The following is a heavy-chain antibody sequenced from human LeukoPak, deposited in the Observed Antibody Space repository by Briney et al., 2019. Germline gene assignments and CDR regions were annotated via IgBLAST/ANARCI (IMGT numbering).Heavy chain of an antibody. Sequence: GGSLRLSCAASGFTFSSYWMHWVRQALGKGLVWVSRINTDGSSTSYADSVKGRFTISRDNAKNTLYLQMNSLRAEDTAVYYCARVGLGYCSSTSCYRGSNYYYMDVWGKGTTVTVSS. CDR2: INTDGSST. J-gene: IGHJ6*03. CDR1: GFTFSSYW. CDR3: ARVGLGYCSSTSCYRGSNYYYMDV. V-gene: IGHV3-74*01. D-gene: IGHD2-2*01.